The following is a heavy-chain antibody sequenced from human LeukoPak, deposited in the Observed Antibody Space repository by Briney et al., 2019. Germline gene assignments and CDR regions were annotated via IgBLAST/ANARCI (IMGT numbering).Heavy chain of an antibody. CDR2: ISGSGGST. J-gene: IGHJ4*02. CDR3: AKGESYYDILTGYYKPTTFDY. Sequence: GGSLRLSCAASGFTFSDYYMSWIRQAPGKGLEWVSAISGSGGSTYYADSVKGRFTISRDNSKNTLYLQMNSLRAEDTAVYYCAKGESYYDILTGYYKPTTFDYWGQGTLVTVSS. CDR1: GFTFSDYY. D-gene: IGHD3-9*01. V-gene: IGHV3-23*01.